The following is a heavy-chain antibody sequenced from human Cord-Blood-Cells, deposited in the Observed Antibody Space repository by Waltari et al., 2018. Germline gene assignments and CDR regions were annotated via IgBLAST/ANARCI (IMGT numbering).Heavy chain of an antibody. CDR1: GGSISSGGYY. CDR3: ARDKIGYCSSTSCYYYYGMDV. D-gene: IGHD2-2*03. CDR2: IYYSGST. J-gene: IGHJ6*02. V-gene: IGHV4-31*03. Sequence: QVQLQESGPGLVKPSQTLSLTCTVSGGSISSGGYYWSWIRQHPGKGLEWIGYIYYSGSTYYNPPLKSRVTISVDTSKNQFSLKLSSVTAADTAVYYCARDKIGYCSSTSCYYYYGMDVWGQGTTVTVSS.